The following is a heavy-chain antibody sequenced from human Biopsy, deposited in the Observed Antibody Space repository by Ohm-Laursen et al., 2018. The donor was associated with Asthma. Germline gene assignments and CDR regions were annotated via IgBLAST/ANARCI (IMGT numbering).Heavy chain of an antibody. CDR3: ARKIAARGGMGV. V-gene: IGHV3-33*08. Sequence: SLRLSCTASGFSFSDYYMTWMRQAPGKGLEWVAFIWYDGRKKTYADSVKGRFTISRDNSKNTLYLQMNSLRAEDTAVYYCARKIAARGGMGVWGQGTTVTVSS. D-gene: IGHD6-6*01. CDR2: IWYDGRKK. J-gene: IGHJ6*02. CDR1: GFSFSDYY.